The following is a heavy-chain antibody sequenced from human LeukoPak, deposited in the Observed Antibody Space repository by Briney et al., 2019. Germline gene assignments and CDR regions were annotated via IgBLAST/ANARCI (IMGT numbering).Heavy chain of an antibody. J-gene: IGHJ4*02. CDR3: ARDLPVKTGIAAAGDY. D-gene: IGHD6-13*01. Sequence: ASVKVSCKASGYTFTSYGISWVRQAPGQGLEWMGWISAYNGNTNYAQKFQGRVTMTRDTSISTAYMELSRLRSDDTAVYYCARDLPVKTGIAAAGDYWGQGTLVTVSS. CDR2: ISAYNGNT. V-gene: IGHV1-18*01. CDR1: GYTFTSYG.